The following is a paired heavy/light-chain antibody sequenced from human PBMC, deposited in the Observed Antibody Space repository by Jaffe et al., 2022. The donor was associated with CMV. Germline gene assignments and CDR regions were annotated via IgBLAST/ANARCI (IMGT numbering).Light chain of an antibody. V-gene: IGKV3-15*01. CDR2: GAS. J-gene: IGKJ1*01. CDR1: QSLSSK. Sequence: DIVMTQSPATLSVSPGERVTLSCRASQSLSSKLAWYQQKPGQAPRVLIYGASTRATGVAARFSGSGSGTEFTLSISSLQSEDFAVYHCQQYNDWPTWTFGRGTKVEIK. CDR3: QQYNDWPTWT.
Heavy chain of an antibody. J-gene: IGHJ2*01. CDR3: ARYCFGHGCGYFDL. D-gene: IGHD2-15*01. CDR1: GFAFSTYW. V-gene: IGHV3-7*03. CDR2: INQDVSEK. Sequence: EVQLVESGGGLVQPGGSLRLSCAASGFAFSTYWMSWVRQAPGKGLEWVANINQDVSEKYYVDSVKGRFTISRDNAKNSLFLQMNILTAEDTAVYHCARYCFGHGCGYFDLWGRGTLVTVSS.